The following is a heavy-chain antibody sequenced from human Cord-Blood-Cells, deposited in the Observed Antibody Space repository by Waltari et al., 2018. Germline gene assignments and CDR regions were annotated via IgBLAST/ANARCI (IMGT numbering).Heavy chain of an antibody. V-gene: IGHV1-69*01. Sequence: QVQLVQSGAEVKKPGSSVKVSCKASGGTFSSYAISWVRQAPGQGLEWMGGIIPIFGTANYAQKFQGRVTITADESTSTAYMGLSSLRSEDTAVYDCASGAPGKKIYWEWGYWGQGTLVTVSS. CDR1: GGTFSSYA. J-gene: IGHJ4*02. D-gene: IGHD1-26*01. CDR2: IIPIFGTA. CDR3: ASGAPGKKIYWEWGY.